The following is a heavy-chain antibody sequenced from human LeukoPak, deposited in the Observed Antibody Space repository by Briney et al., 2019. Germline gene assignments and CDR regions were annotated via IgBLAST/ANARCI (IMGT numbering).Heavy chain of an antibody. CDR1: GYTFTGYY. V-gene: IGHV1-2*02. Sequence: ASVKVSCKASGYTFTGYYMHRVRQAPGQGLEWMGWINPNSGGTNYAQKFQGRVTMTRNTSISTAYMELSSLRSEDTAVYYCARLRVVPAAIFFFDYWGQGTLVTVSS. CDR3: ARLRVVPAAIFFFDY. CDR2: INPNSGGT. D-gene: IGHD2-2*01. J-gene: IGHJ4*02.